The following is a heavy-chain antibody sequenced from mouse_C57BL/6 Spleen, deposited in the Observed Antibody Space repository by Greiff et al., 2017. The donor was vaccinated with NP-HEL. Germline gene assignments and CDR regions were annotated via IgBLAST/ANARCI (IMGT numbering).Heavy chain of an antibody. CDR1: GYAFSSSW. V-gene: IGHV1-82*01. CDR2: IYPGDGDT. J-gene: IGHJ4*01. Sequence: VKLQQSGPELVKPGASVKISCKASGYAFSSSWMNWVKQRPGKGLEWIGRIYPGDGDTNYNGKFKGKATLTADKSSSTAYMQLSSLTSEDSAVYFCARRAYYSNSMDYWGQGTSVTVSS. D-gene: IGHD2-5*01. CDR3: ARRAYYSNSMDY.